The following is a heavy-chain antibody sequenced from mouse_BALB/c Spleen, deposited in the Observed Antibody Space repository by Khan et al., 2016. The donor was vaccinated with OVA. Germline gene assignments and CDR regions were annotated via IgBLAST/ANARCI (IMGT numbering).Heavy chain of an antibody. D-gene: IGHD1-2*01. CDR2: ISSGSSTI. V-gene: IGHV5-17*02. J-gene: IGHJ4*01. Sequence: DVHLVESGGGLVQPGGSRKLSCAASGFTFSSFRMHWVRQAPEKGLEWVAYISSGSSTIYYADTVKGRFTISRDNPKNTLFLQMTSLRSEDTAMYYCARGGRQTDAMDYWGQGTSVTVSS. CDR1: GFTFSSFR. CDR3: ARGGRQTDAMDY.